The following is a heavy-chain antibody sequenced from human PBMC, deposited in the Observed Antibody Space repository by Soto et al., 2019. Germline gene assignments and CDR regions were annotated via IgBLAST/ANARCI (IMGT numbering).Heavy chain of an antibody. CDR3: GRALAGYGSIDY. Sequence: GGSLRLSCAASGLIFSNYWMHWVRQIPGKGLMWVSRIKYDATSIGYADSVRGRFNIFRDNAKNTLYLQIDGLGVDDTGVYYCGRALAGYGSIDYWGRGTLVTVSS. D-gene: IGHD5-12*01. CDR2: IKYDATSI. J-gene: IGHJ4*02. CDR1: GLIFSNYW. V-gene: IGHV3-74*01.